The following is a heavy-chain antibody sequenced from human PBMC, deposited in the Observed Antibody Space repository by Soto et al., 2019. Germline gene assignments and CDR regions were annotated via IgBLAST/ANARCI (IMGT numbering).Heavy chain of an antibody. CDR1: GFTFSNYA. V-gene: IGHV3-23*01. Sequence: PXESLRLSCAASGFTFSNYAMSWVRQAPGKGLEWVSAISASGGSTYYADSVKGRFTISRDSSKNTLYLQMNSLRAEDTAVYYCAGGSSWTRVDYWGQGALVTVSS. D-gene: IGHD6-13*01. CDR2: ISASGGST. CDR3: AGGSSWTRVDY. J-gene: IGHJ4*02.